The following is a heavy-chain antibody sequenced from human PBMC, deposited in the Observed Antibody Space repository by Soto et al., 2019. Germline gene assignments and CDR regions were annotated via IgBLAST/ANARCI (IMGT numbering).Heavy chain of an antibody. CDR2: IYYSGST. D-gene: IGHD2-21*01. CDR1: GGSVSSGSYY. Sequence: PSETLSLTCTVSGGSVSSGSYYWSWIRQPPGKGLEWIGYIYYSGSTNYNPSLKSRVTISVDTSKNQFSLKLSSVTAADTAVYYCARDFGGDYGMDVWGQGTTVTVSS. V-gene: IGHV4-61*01. J-gene: IGHJ6*02. CDR3: ARDFGGDYGMDV.